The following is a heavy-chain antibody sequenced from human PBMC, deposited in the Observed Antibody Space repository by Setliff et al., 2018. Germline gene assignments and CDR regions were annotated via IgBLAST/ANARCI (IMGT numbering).Heavy chain of an antibody. Sequence: PSETLSLTCRVSGGSISSGNYYWGWIRQPPGKGLEWIGSINYRGNTHDNPSLRSRVTMSVDTSKSHFSLRLSSLTAADTAVYYCARRDSTGYYGYSFDFWGQGTLVTVSS. D-gene: IGHD3-22*01. CDR3: ARRDSTGYYGYSFDF. CDR1: GGSISSGNYY. J-gene: IGHJ4*02. V-gene: IGHV4-39*02. CDR2: INYRGNT.